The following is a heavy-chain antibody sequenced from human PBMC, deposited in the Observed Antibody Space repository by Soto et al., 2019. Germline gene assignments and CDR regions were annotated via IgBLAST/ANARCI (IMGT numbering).Heavy chain of an antibody. D-gene: IGHD2-15*01. CDR2: IIPIFGTA. Sequence: QVQLVQSGAEVKKPGSSVKVSCKASGGTFSSYAISWVRQAPGQGLEWMGGIIPIFGTANYAQKFQGRVTITADESTSTAYIELSSLRSEDTAVYYCARGLPLYCSGGSCYAGFFDYWCHGTLVTVSS. CDR3: ARGLPLYCSGGSCYAGFFDY. J-gene: IGHJ4*01. CDR1: GGTFSSYA. V-gene: IGHV1-69*01.